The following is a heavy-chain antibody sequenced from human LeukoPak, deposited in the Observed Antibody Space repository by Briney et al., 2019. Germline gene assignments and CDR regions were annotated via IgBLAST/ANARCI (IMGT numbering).Heavy chain of an antibody. D-gene: IGHD3-10*01. V-gene: IGHV3-23*01. J-gene: IGHJ4*02. CDR3: ARDQAWFGEFAFDY. Sequence: PGGSLRLSCAASGFTFSSYAMSWVRQAPGKGLEWVSAISGSGGSTYYADSVKGRFTISRDNSKNTLYLQMNSLRAEDTAVYYCARDQAWFGEFAFDYWGQGTLVTVSS. CDR1: GFTFSSYA. CDR2: ISGSGGST.